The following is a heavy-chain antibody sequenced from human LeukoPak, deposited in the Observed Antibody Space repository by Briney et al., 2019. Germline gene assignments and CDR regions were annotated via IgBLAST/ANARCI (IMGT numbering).Heavy chain of an antibody. Sequence: SETLSLTCTVSGGSISSSSYYWGWIRQPPGKGLEWIGSIHYSGSTNYNPSLKSRVTISVDTSKNQFSLKLSSVTAADTAVYYCARVKYRSSWYEGDWFDPWGQGTLVTVSS. V-gene: IGHV4-39*07. CDR1: GGSISSSSYY. CDR2: IHYSGST. D-gene: IGHD6-13*01. CDR3: ARVKYRSSWYEGDWFDP. J-gene: IGHJ5*02.